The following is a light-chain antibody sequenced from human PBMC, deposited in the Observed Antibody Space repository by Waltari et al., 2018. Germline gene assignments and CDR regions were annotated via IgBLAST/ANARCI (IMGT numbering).Light chain of an antibody. CDR2: DVT. Sequence: QSALTQPRSVSGSPGQSVTISCTGTGSDVGDYNYVSWYQQHPGEAPKLVIYDVTKRPSGVPDSFSGSKSGNSASLTVSGLQAEDEADYYCCSYAGTWVCGGGTKLTVL. CDR3: CSYAGTWV. J-gene: IGLJ3*02. CDR1: GSDVGDYNY. V-gene: IGLV2-11*01.